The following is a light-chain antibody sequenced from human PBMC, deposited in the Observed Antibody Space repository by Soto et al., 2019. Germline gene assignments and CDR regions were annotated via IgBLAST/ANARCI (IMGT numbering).Light chain of an antibody. CDR2: EVS. Sequence: QSALPQPASVSGSPGQSITISCTGTTSDVGGYNYVSWYQHRPDKAPKLMIYEVSNRPSGVSNRFSGSKSGNTASLTISGLQTADEADYYCSSYTSGSTLVFGTGTK. CDR1: TSDVGGYNY. CDR3: SSYTSGSTLV. V-gene: IGLV2-14*01. J-gene: IGLJ1*01.